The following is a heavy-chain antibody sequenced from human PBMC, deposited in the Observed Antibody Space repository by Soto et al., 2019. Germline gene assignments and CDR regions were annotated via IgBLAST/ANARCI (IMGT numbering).Heavy chain of an antibody. CDR1: GGFVNSDTHS. CDR2: IYSGGST. CDR3: AREIYGDSFFFDY. J-gene: IGHJ4*02. D-gene: IGHD4-17*01. Sequence: PSETLSLTCTVSGGFVNSDTHSWSWIRQTPGKRLEWIGFIYSGGSTKNPSLRSRVTMSVDTSKNQFSLKLRSVIVADTAVYYCAREIYGDSFFFDYWGQGTLVIGSS. V-gene: IGHV4-61*01.